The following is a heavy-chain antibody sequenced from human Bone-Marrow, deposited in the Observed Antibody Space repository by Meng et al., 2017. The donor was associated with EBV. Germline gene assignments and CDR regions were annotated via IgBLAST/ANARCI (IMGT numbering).Heavy chain of an antibody. J-gene: IGHJ1*01. CDR3: AKERRGFYAEH. D-gene: IGHD3-16*01. CDR2: ISYDGSKQ. Sequence: QVQLVESGGGVVQPGTSLRLSCAASGFTFSGYAMHWVRQAPGKGLEWVSLISYDGSKQLYTDSVKGRFTISRDDSKNTLYLDMNSLRLDDTAMYYCAKERRGFYAEHWGQGTLVTVSS. V-gene: IGHV3-30*18. CDR1: GFTFSGYA.